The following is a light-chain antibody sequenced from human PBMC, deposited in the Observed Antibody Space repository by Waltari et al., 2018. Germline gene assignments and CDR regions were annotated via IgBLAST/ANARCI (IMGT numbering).Light chain of an antibody. J-gene: IGLJ2*01. CDR1: KIGSKS. CDR3: QVWDSSSEHVI. Sequence: SYVLTQPPSFSVAPGQTARITCGGTKIGSKSVHWYQQKPGQAPVLVMFYDSDRPSGIPERFSASNSGDTATLTINRVEAGDEADYYCQVWDSSSEHVIFGGGTQLTVL. CDR2: YDS. V-gene: IGLV3-21*04.